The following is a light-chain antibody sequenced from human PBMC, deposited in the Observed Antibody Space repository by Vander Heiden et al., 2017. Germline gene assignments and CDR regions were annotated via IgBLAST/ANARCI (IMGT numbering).Light chain of an antibody. CDR1: QSLVSSDGNTY. Sequence: DVLMTQSPLSLPVTLGQPASISCRSSQSLVSSDGNTYLIWFQQRPGQSPRRLIYKVSNRDSGVPDRFSGSGSGTDFTLKMSRVEAEDVGVYYCRQCSHWPQTFGQGTRLEIK. CDR3: RQCSHWPQT. CDR2: KVS. V-gene: IGKV2-30*01. J-gene: IGKJ2*01.